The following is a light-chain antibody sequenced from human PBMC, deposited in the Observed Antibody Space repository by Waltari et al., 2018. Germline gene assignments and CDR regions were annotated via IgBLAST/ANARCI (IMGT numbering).Light chain of an antibody. J-gene: IGKJ1*01. V-gene: IGKV4-1*01. CDR2: WTS. CDR3: QQYYTTPWT. Sequence: DIVMTQSPGSLAVSLGERATINCKSSQNVLYSSNNKNYIALYQQKSGQPPKLLIYWTSTRESGVPARFSGSGSGTDFALTISSLQAEDVAVYYCQQYYTTPWTFGQGTKVEIK. CDR1: QNVLYSSNNKNY.